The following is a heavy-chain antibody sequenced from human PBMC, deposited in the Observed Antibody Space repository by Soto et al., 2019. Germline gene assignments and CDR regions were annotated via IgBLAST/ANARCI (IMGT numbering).Heavy chain of an antibody. CDR1: GFTFSRYN. Sequence: GRSLRLSCVVPGFTFSRYNMNWVRQAPGKGPECVSSISASGADTTYAESVKGRFTVSRVNAKNSLFLQMNSLRVEDTALYYCVREGLTGDTSGWFVYWGQGTPVTVSS. J-gene: IGHJ5*01. V-gene: IGHV3-21*04. CDR3: VREGLTGDTSGWFVY. CDR2: ISASGADT. D-gene: IGHD3-10*01.